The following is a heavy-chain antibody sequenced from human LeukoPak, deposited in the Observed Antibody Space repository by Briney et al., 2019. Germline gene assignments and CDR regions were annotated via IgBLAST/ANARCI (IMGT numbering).Heavy chain of an antibody. J-gene: IGHJ5*02. CDR1: GYTFTSYD. CDR2: MNPNSGNT. Sequence: ASVKVSCKASGYTFTSYDINWVRQATGQGLEWMGWMNPNSGNTGYAQKFQGRVTMTRNTSISTAYMELSSLRSEDTAVYYCARAGGIAAARRWFDPWGQGTLVTVSS. V-gene: IGHV1-8*01. D-gene: IGHD6-13*01. CDR3: ARAGGIAAARRWFDP.